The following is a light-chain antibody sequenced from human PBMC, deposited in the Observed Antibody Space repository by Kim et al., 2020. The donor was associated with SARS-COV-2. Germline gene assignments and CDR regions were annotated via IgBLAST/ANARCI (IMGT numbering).Light chain of an antibody. CDR3: QTWGPGIRV. CDR1: SGPSSYA. CDR2: LNSDGNY. Sequence: ASVKLTGTLSSGPSSYASAWHQQQPAKGPRYLMKLNSDGNYIKGDGIPDRFSGSSSGAERYLSISSLQSEDEADYYCQTWGPGIRVFGGGTQLTVL. V-gene: IGLV4-69*01. J-gene: IGLJ3*02.